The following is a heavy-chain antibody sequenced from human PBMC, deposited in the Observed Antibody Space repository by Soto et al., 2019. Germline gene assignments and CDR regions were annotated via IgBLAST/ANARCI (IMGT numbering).Heavy chain of an antibody. D-gene: IGHD3-16*01. Sequence: PSETLSLTCTVSGGSISSSNYYWGWIRQPPGKGLEWIGGIYESGTTYYSPSLKSRVTISVDTSKNQFSLKLTSVTAADTAVYYCARPDLGRPMSPPIFAYWGQGTLVPVSS. CDR1: GGSISSSNYY. V-gene: IGHV4-39*01. J-gene: IGHJ4*02. CDR3: ARPDLGRPMSPPIFAY. CDR2: IYESGTT.